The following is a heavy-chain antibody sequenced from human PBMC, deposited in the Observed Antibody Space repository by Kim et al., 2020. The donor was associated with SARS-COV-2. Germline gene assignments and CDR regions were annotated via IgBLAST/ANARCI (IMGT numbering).Heavy chain of an antibody. Sequence: GGSLRLSCAASGFTFSSYAMSWVRQAPGKGLEWVSAISGSGGSTYYADSVKGRFTISRDNSKNTLYLQMNSLRAEDTAVYYCAKDYGYCSGGSCSPFGWWGQGTLVTVSS. CDR2: ISGSGGST. D-gene: IGHD2-15*01. CDR1: GFTFSSYA. CDR3: AKDYGYCSGGSCSPFGW. V-gene: IGHV3-23*01. J-gene: IGHJ4*02.